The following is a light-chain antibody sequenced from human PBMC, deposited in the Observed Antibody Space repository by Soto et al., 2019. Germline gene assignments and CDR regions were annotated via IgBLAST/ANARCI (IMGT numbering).Light chain of an antibody. CDR3: QQYGSSPPIT. Sequence: EIVMTQSPATLSVSPWARATLSCRASQSVRSFLAWYQQKPGQAPRLLIYGASSRATGIPDRFSGSGSGTDFTLTISRLEPEDFAVYYCQQYGSSPPITFGQGTRLEIK. J-gene: IGKJ5*01. CDR2: GAS. CDR1: QSVRSF. V-gene: IGKV3-20*01.